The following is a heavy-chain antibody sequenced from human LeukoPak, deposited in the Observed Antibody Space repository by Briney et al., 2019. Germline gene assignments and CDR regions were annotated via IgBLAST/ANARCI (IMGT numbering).Heavy chain of an antibody. CDR3: ARDQNCSGGGCYSGWIGY. Sequence: GSLRLSCAASGFSFSTHWMSWFRQAPGKGLEWVALIKQDGSVIHYVDSVKGRFTISRDNAKNSLSLQMNSLRAEDTAVYYCARDQNCSGGGCYSGWIGYWGQGTLVTVSS. J-gene: IGHJ4*02. CDR2: IKQDGSVI. CDR1: GFSFSTHW. V-gene: IGHV3-7*01. D-gene: IGHD2-15*01.